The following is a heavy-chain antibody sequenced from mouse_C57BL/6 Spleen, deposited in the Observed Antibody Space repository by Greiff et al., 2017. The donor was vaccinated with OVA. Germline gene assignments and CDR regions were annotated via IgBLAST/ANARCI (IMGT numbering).Heavy chain of an antibody. CDR1: GYSFTGYY. J-gene: IGHJ2*01. Sequence: EVQLQQSGPELVKPGASVKISCKASGYSFTGYYMNWVKQSPEKSLEWIGEINPSTGGTTYNQKFKAKATLTVDKSSSTAYMQLKSLTSEDSAVYYCARSSFITTVVADFDYWGQGTTLTVSS. V-gene: IGHV1-42*01. D-gene: IGHD1-1*01. CDR3: ARSSFITTVVADFDY. CDR2: INPSTGGT.